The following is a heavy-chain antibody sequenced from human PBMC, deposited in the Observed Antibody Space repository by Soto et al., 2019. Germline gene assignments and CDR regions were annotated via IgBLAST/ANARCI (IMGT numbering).Heavy chain of an antibody. CDR1: GFKFNYYA. J-gene: IGHJ4*02. CDR2: ISATSAKI. CDR3: VADSSYGSHWVSHFDQ. D-gene: IGHD3-16*01. Sequence: GGSLRLSCAASGFKFNYYAMNWVRQVPGKGLEWVSYISATSAKIDYADSVKGRFTISRDNARNSLYLQMNSLRDEDTAVYHGVADSSYGSHWVSHFDQWGRGTLVTVSS. V-gene: IGHV3-48*02.